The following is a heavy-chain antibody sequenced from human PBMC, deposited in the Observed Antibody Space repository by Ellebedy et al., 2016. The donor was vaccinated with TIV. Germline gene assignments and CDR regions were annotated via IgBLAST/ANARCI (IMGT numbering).Heavy chain of an antibody. CDR2: IDPNSGGT. V-gene: IGHV1-2*02. CDR3: ARGAVGCGGGSCSYHY. D-gene: IGHD2-15*01. CDR1: GYTFTANY. J-gene: IGHJ4*02. Sequence: ASVKVSXKASGYTFTANYIHWVRQAPGQGLEWMGWIDPNSGGTNYAQNFQGRVTMTRDTSISTAYMDLSRLTSDDTAVYYCARGAVGCGGGSCSYHYWGQGTLVTVSS.